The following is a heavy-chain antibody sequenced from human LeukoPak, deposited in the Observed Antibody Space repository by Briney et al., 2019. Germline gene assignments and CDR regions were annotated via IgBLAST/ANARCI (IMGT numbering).Heavy chain of an antibody. CDR2: ITADGTNK. D-gene: IGHD1-26*01. Sequence: GGSLRLSCAASGFTFSSYEMNWVRQAPGKGVEWVSYITADGTNKYDADSVKGRFTISRDNAKNSLYLQMNSLRVDDTAIYYCAREVKWELPDYWGRGTLVTVSS. CDR1: GFTFSSYE. CDR3: AREVKWELPDY. J-gene: IGHJ4*02. V-gene: IGHV3-48*03.